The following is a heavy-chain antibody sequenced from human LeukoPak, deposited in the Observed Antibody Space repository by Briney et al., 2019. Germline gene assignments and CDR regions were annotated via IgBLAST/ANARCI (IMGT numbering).Heavy chain of an antibody. CDR1: GFTFDVHA. D-gene: IGHD2-15*01. J-gene: IGHJ4*02. CDR2: RSYDGSNK. CDR3: ARDQVQHCSAGSCYVIDK. Sequence: PGWALTLSCPASGFTFDVHAMHWVRQPPAKGLESVAVRSYDGSNKYYADSVQGRFTLSRDNSQNTVHLQMSSLGPGDTAVYYCARDQVQHCSAGSCYVIDKWGPGTLVAVSS. V-gene: IGHV3-30*04.